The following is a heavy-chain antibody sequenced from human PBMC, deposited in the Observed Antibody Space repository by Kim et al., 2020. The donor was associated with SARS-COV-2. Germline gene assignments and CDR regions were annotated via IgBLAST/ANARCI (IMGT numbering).Heavy chain of an antibody. V-gene: IGHV3-7*03. CDR3: ARLRESSTEFDY. Sequence: GGSLRLSCVASGFTFSNHWMSWVRQAPGKGLEWVASMQQDGNEKYNVDSVKGRFTISRDNAKTSLYLQMNSLRVEDTAVYYCARLRESSTEFDYWGQGTLVIVSS. CDR1: GFTFSNHW. D-gene: IGHD2-2*01. J-gene: IGHJ4*02. CDR2: MQQDGNEK.